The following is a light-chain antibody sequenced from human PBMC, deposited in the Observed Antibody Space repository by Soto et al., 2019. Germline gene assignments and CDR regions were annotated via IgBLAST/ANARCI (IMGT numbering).Light chain of an antibody. V-gene: IGLV3-1*01. CDR1: KLGDKY. J-gene: IGLJ2*01. Sequence: SYELTQPPSVSVXXXXXXXXXCSGDKLGDKYACWYQQKPGQSPVLVIYEDTKRPSGIPERFSGSNSGNTATLTISGTQAMDEADYYCQAWDSSTVVFGGGTKLTVL. CDR3: QAWDSSTVV. CDR2: EDT.